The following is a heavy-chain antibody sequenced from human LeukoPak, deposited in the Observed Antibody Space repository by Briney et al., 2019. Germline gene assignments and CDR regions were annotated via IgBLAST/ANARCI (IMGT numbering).Heavy chain of an antibody. V-gene: IGHV4-30-2*01. CDR3: VRRSGYGLDY. Sequence: SETLSLTCAVPGGSISSGGYSWSWIRQPPGKGLEWIGYIYHSGSTYYNPSLKSRVTISVDRSKNQFSLKLSSVTAADTAVYYCVRRSGYGLDYWGQGTLVTVSS. CDR2: IYHSGST. D-gene: IGHD5-12*01. CDR1: GGSISSGGYS. J-gene: IGHJ4*02.